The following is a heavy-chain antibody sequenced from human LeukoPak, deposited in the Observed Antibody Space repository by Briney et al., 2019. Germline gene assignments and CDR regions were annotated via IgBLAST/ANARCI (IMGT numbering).Heavy chain of an antibody. D-gene: IGHD5-12*01. CDR1: GGSVSSGSYY. V-gene: IGHV4-61*01. CDR3: ARGSGYSGYGF. CDR2: IYYSGST. J-gene: IGHJ4*02. Sequence: PSETLSLTCTVSGGSVSSGSYYWSWIRQPPGKGLEWIGYIYYSGSTNYNPSLKSRVTISVDTSKNQFSLKLSSVTAADTAVYYRARGSGYSGYGFWGQGTLVTVSS.